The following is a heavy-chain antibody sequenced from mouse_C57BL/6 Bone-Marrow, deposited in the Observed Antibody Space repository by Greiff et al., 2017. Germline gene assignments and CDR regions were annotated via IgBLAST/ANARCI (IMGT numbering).Heavy chain of an antibody. CDR1: GYTFTSYW. CDR2: IYPTSGRT. CDR3: ARSGPLGRSFDY. Sequence: QVQLQQSGAELVKPGASVKMSCKASGYTFTSYWITWVKQRPGQGLEWIGDIYPTSGRTNYNEKFKSKAILTVDTSSNTAYMQLSSLTSEDSAVFYCARSGPLGRSFDYWGQGTTLTFSS. J-gene: IGHJ2*01. D-gene: IGHD4-1*01. V-gene: IGHV1-55*01.